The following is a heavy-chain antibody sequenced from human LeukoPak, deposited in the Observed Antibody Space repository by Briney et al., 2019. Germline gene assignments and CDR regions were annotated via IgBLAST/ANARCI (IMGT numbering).Heavy chain of an antibody. CDR2: ITGSRKSI. Sequence: PGGSLRLSCAASGFTFSSYSMNWVRQAPGKGLEWVSSITGSRKSIYYSDSVKGRFTISRDNAKNSLYLQMNSLRAEDTAVYYCAELGITMIGGVWGKGTTVTISS. V-gene: IGHV3-21*01. CDR3: AELGITMIGGV. CDR1: GFTFSSYS. J-gene: IGHJ6*04. D-gene: IGHD3-10*02.